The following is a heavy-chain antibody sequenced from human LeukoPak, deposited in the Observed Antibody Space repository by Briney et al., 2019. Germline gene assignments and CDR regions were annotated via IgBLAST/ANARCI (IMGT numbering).Heavy chain of an antibody. CDR3: ARGGPYCTNGVCYLDY. J-gene: IGHJ4*02. CDR1: GGSISSGDYY. V-gene: IGHV4-30-4*08. CDR2: IYYSGST. Sequence: SETLSLTCTVSGGSISSGDYYWSWIRQPPGKGLEWIGYIYYSGSTYYNPSLQSRVTMSVDTSKNQFSLKLSSVTAADTAVYYCARGGPYCTNGVCYLDYWGQGTLVTVSS. D-gene: IGHD2-8*01.